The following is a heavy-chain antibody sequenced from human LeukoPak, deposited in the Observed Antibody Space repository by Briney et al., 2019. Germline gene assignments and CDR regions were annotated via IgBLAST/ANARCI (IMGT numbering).Heavy chain of an antibody. Sequence: GGSLRLSCSASGFTFSSYAMHWVRQAPGKGLEWVSAITGSAGSTYYADSVKGRFTISRDNSKNTLYLQMDSLRAEDTAVYYCARGSRSPSGTYHYYFDYWGQGTLVTVSS. D-gene: IGHD1-26*01. CDR1: GFTFSSYA. CDR3: ARGSRSPSGTYHYYFDY. CDR2: ITGSAGST. V-gene: IGHV3-23*01. J-gene: IGHJ4*02.